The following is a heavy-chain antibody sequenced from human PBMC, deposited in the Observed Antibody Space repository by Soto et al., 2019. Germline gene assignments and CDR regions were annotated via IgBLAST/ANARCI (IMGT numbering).Heavy chain of an antibody. CDR3: AREETAWHLAYGWDV. J-gene: IGHJ6*02. V-gene: IGHV3-21*01. CDR2: IGTRSDI. CDR1: GFTFSSSS. Sequence: GGSLRLSCAASGFTFSSSSMHWVRQAPGKGLEWVSSIGTRSDIYYADSVKGRFTIARDNAKNSLSLQMNSMTAEDTAVYYCAREETAWHLAYGWDVWGQGTTVTVSS. D-gene: IGHD2-21*02.